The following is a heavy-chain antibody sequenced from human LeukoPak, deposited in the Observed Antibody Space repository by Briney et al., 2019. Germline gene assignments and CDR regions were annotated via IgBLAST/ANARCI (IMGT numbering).Heavy chain of an antibody. CDR3: ARLVATTGRLYFDY. Sequence: GGSLRLSCAASGFTIGDYAMGWVRQAPGKGLEYVSVIYSGGNTYYAGSVKGRFTISRDNSKNTVYLQMNSLRAEDTAVFYCARLVATTGRLYFDYWGQGTLVTVSS. CDR2: IYSGGNT. D-gene: IGHD1-1*01. V-gene: IGHV3-53*01. CDR1: GFTIGDYA. J-gene: IGHJ4*02.